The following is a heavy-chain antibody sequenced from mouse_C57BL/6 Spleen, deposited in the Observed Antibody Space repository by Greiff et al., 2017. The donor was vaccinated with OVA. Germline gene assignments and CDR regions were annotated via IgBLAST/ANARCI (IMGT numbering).Heavy chain of an antibody. CDR3: ARYYGAMDY. CDR1: GYSITSGYY. Sequence: DVQLQESGPGLVKPSQSLSLTCSVTGYSITSGYYWNWIRQFPGNKLEWMGYISYDGSNNYNPSLKNRISITRDTSKNQFFLKLNSVTTEDTATYYCARYYGAMDYWGQGTSVTVSS. D-gene: IGHD1-1*01. CDR2: ISYDGSN. J-gene: IGHJ4*01. V-gene: IGHV3-6*01.